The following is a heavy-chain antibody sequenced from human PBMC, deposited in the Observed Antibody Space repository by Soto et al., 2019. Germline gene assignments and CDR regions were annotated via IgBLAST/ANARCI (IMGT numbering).Heavy chain of an antibody. Sequence: QVQLQESGPGLVKPSQTLSLTCTVSGGSISTGGYYWTWIRQHPGKGLEWIGYIYYSGSTYYNPSLKSRVNLSGNTAKEPFSLKLSSVAAPENAVYYLSRGLAVTLFEHRGQGTLVTVSS. D-gene: IGHD2-21*02. CDR3: SRGLAVTLFEH. J-gene: IGHJ4*01. V-gene: IGHV4-31*03. CDR1: GGSISTGGYY. CDR2: IYYSGST.